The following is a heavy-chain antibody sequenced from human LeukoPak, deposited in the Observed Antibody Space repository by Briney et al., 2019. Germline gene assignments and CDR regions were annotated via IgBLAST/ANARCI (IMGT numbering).Heavy chain of an antibody. D-gene: IGHD2-8*01. CDR2: ISGSGGST. CDR1: GFTFSSYA. V-gene: IGHV3-23*01. Sequence: GGSLRLSCAASGFTFSSYAMSWVRQAPGKGLEWVSAISGSGGSTYYADSVKGRFTISRDNSKNTLYLQMNSLRAEDTAVYYCAKDLGYCTNGVCPIFEYWGQGTLVTVSS. CDR3: AKDLGYCTNGVCPIFEY. J-gene: IGHJ4*02.